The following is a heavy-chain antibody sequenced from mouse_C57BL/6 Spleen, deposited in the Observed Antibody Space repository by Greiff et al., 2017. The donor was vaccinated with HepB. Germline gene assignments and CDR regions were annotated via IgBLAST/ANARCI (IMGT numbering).Heavy chain of an antibody. CDR3: AREGFDNYYGSSGAWFAY. CDR2: IHPNSGST. D-gene: IGHD1-1*01. J-gene: IGHJ3*01. V-gene: IGHV1-64*01. CDR1: GYTFTSYW. Sequence: QVQLQQPGAELVKPGASVKLSCKASGYTFTSYWMHWVKQRPGQGLEWIGMIHPNSGSTNYNEKFKSKATLTVDKSSSTAYMQLSSLTSEDSAVYYCAREGFDNYYGSSGAWFAYWGQGTLVTVSA.